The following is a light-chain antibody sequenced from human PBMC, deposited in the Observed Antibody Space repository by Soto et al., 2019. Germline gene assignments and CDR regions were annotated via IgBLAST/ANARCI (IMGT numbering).Light chain of an antibody. V-gene: IGLV2-14*01. Sequence: QSALTQPASVSGSPGQSITISCTGTSSDVGFYNYVSWYQQLPGKAPKLMIYDVTNRPSGVSNRFSGSKSGNTASLTISGLQAEDEADYYCSSYSSSSTVVFGGGTKVTVL. CDR3: SSYSSSSTVV. CDR2: DVT. J-gene: IGLJ2*01. CDR1: SSDVGFYNY.